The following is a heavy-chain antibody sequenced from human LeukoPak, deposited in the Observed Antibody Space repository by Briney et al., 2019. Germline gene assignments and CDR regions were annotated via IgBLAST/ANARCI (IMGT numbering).Heavy chain of an antibody. CDR3: ARDGPAGEYFYDSSGGAPDY. CDR2: ISAYNGNT. V-gene: IGHV1-18*01. Sequence: VASVKVSCKASGYTFTSYGISWVRQAPGQGLEWMGWISAYNGNTNYAQKLQGRVTMTTDTSTSTAYMELSSLRSEDTAVYYCARDGPAGEYFYDSSGGAPDYWGQGTLVTVSS. D-gene: IGHD3-22*01. J-gene: IGHJ4*02. CDR1: GYTFTSYG.